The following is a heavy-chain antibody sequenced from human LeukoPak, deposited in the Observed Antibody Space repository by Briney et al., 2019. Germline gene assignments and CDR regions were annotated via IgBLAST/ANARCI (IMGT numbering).Heavy chain of an antibody. D-gene: IGHD6-19*01. CDR1: GFTFSNYA. CDR2: INDNGGNT. V-gene: IGHV3-23*01. J-gene: IGHJ4*02. Sequence: GGSLRLSCAASGFTFSNYAMSWVRQAPGKGLEWVSAINDNGGNTYYADSVKGRFTISRDNSKNTLYLQMNSLRAEDTAVYYCANWLCVDSWGQGTLVTVSS. CDR3: ANWLCVDS.